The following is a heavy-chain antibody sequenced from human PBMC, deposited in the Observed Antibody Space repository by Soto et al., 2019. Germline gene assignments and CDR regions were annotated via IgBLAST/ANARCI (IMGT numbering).Heavy chain of an antibody. CDR2: ISYDGSNK. D-gene: IGHD3-16*02. CDR1: GFTFSSYA. Sequence: GGSLRLSCAASGFTFSSYAMHWVRQAPGKGLEWVAVISYDGSNKYYADSVKGRFTISRDNSKNTLYLQMNSLRAEDTAVYYCAREGDYDYVWGSYRYIFTGYFDYWGQGTLVTVSS. J-gene: IGHJ4*02. CDR3: AREGDYDYVWGSYRYIFTGYFDY. V-gene: IGHV3-30-3*01.